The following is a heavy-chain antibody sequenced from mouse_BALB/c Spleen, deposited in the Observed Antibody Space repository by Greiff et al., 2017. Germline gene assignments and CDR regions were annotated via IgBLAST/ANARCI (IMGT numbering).Heavy chain of an antibody. CDR2: ISNGGGST. CDR1: GFTFSSYT. CDR3: ARHRYDDDGPYYYAMDY. V-gene: IGHV5-12-2*01. J-gene: IGHJ4*01. Sequence: DVKLVESGGGLVQPGGSLKLSCAASGFTFSSYTMSWVRQTPEKRLEWVAYISNGGGSTYYPDTVKGRFTISRDNAKNTLYLQMSSLKSEDTAMYYCARHRYDDDGPYYYAMDYWGQGTSVTVSS. D-gene: IGHD2-14*01.